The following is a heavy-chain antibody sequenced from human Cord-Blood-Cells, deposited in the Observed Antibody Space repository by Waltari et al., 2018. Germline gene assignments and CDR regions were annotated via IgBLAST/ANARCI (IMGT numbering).Heavy chain of an antibody. Sequence: QVQLQESGPGLVKPSQTLSLTCTVSGGSISSGSYYWSWIRQPAGKGLEWIGYIYTSGSTNCSPSLKRRVTIAVDTSKNQFSLKLSSVTAADTAVYYCASSYGSYYYYYGMDVWGQGTTVTVSS. CDR3: ASSYGSYYYYYGMDV. CDR2: IYTSGST. CDR1: GGSISSGSYY. J-gene: IGHJ6*02. V-gene: IGHV4-61*09. D-gene: IGHD5-18*01.